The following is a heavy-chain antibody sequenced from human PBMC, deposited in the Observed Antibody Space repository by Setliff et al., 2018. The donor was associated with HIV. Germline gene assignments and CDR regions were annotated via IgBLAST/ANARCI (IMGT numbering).Heavy chain of an antibody. Sequence: SETLSLTCTVSGGSISSGSYYWSWIRQPAGKGLEWIGHIYTSGSTNYNPSLKGRVIISIDTSKNQFSLKLFSVTAADTAVYYCASRRGGGFLAWPDPYFDYWGQGTLVTVSS. CDR1: GGSISSGSYY. CDR3: ASRRGGGFLAWPDPYFDY. CDR2: IYTSGST. V-gene: IGHV4-61*09. J-gene: IGHJ4*02. D-gene: IGHD3-3*01.